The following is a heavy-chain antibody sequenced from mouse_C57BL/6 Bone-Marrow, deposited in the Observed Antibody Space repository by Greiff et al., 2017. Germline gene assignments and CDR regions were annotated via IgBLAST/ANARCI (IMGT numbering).Heavy chain of an antibody. CDR2: IHPSDSDT. V-gene: IGHV1-74*01. Sequence: QVQLQQPGAELVKPGASVKVSCKASGYTFTSYWMHWVKQRPGQGLEWIGRIHPSDSDTNYNQKFKGKATLTVDKSSSTAYMQLSSLTSEDSAVYYFAIKGSPIYYYGSSYPPWFAYWGQGTLVTVSA. CDR1: GYTFTSYW. J-gene: IGHJ3*01. D-gene: IGHD1-1*01. CDR3: AIKGSPIYYYGSSYPPWFAY.